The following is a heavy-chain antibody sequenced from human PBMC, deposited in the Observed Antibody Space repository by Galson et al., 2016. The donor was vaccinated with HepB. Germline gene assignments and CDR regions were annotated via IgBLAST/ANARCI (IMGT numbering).Heavy chain of an antibody. CDR2: IYYSGTT. J-gene: IGHJ4*02. CDR1: GGSISSYY. CDR3: ARGRGGSGSPFDH. D-gene: IGHD6-19*01. Sequence: LSLTCTVSGGSISSYYWSWIRQPPGKGLEWIAYIYYSGTTNYNPSLKSRVTISVDTSKNQFSLKLSSVTAADTAVYYCARGRGGSGSPFDHWGQGTLVPGSS. V-gene: IGHV4-59*01.